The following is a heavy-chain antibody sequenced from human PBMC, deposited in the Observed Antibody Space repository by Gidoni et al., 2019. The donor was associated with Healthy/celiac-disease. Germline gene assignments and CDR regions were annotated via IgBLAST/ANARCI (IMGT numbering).Heavy chain of an antibody. V-gene: IGHV3-33*01. CDR3: ARAAIYYYGMDV. CDR1: GFTFSSYG. CDR2: IWYDGSNK. J-gene: IGHJ6*02. Sequence: QVQLVESGGGVVQPGRSLRLSCAASGFTFSSYGMHWVRQAPGKVLEWVAVIWYDGSNKYYADSVKGRFTISRDNSKNTLYLQMNSLRAEDTAVYYCARAAIYYYGMDVWGQGTTVTVSS.